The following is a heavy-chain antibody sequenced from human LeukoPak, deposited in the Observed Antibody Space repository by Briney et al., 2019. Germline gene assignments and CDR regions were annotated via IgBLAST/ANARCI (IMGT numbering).Heavy chain of an antibody. J-gene: IGHJ4*02. Sequence: PGGSLRLSCAASGFIFSNYWMSWVRQAPGKGLEGVANIKKDGSEKYYVDSVKGRFTISRDNSKNTLYLQMNSLRAEDTAVYYCARDLRWELGPFDYWGQGTLVTVSS. CDR1: GFIFSNYW. V-gene: IGHV3-7*01. CDR3: ARDLRWELGPFDY. CDR2: IKKDGSEK. D-gene: IGHD1-26*01.